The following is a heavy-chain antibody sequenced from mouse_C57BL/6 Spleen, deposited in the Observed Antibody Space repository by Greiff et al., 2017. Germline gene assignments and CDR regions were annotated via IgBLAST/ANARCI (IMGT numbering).Heavy chain of an antibody. D-gene: IGHD2-4*01. CDR2: INPNYGTT. J-gene: IGHJ4*01. CDR1: GYSFTDYN. Sequence: VQLQQSGPELVKPGASVKISCKASGYSFTDYNMNWVKQSPGQSLEWIGVINPNYGTTSYNKKFKGKATLTVDQSSSTAYMQVNSLTSEVSAVYYCERSRDDYGAMDYWGQGTSVTVSS. V-gene: IGHV1-39*01. CDR3: ERSRDDYGAMDY.